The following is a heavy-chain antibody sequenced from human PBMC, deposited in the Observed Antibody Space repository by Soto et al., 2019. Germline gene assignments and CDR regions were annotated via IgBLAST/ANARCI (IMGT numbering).Heavy chain of an antibody. D-gene: IGHD2-21*01. CDR3: ARVGERSGDPFDY. Sequence: PGGSLRLSCAASGFTFSTYDMHWVRQAPGKGLEWVAVIWYDGSNKYYGDSVKGRFTISRDNSKNTLYLQMNSLRAEDTAIYYCARVGERSGDPFDYWGQGTLVTVSS. J-gene: IGHJ4*02. CDR2: IWYDGSNK. CDR1: GFTFSTYD. V-gene: IGHV3-33*01.